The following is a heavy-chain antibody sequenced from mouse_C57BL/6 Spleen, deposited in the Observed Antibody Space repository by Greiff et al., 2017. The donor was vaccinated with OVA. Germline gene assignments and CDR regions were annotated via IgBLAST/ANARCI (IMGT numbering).Heavy chain of an antibody. CDR2: IYWDDDK. CDR3: ARRGITTVVATDYAMDY. V-gene: IGHV8-12*01. Sequence: QVQLKQSGPGILQSSQTLSLTCSFSGFSLSTSGMGVSWIRQPSGKGLEWLAHIYWDDDKRYNPSLKSRLTISKDTSRNQVFLKITSVDTADTATYYCARRGITTVVATDYAMDYWGQGTSVTVSS. D-gene: IGHD1-1*01. CDR1: GFSLSTSGMG. J-gene: IGHJ4*01.